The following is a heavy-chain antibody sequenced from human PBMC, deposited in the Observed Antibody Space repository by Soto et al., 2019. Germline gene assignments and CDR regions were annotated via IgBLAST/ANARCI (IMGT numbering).Heavy chain of an antibody. J-gene: IGHJ6*02. CDR2: ISYDGSNK. Sequence: GGSLRLSCAASGFTFSSYAMHWVRQAPGKGLEWVAVISYDGSNKYYADSVKGRFTISRDNSKNTLYLQMNSLRAEDTAVYYCTLAARPEGPDDYYYYGMDVWGQGTTVTVSS. CDR1: GFTFSSYA. V-gene: IGHV3-30-3*01. D-gene: IGHD6-6*01. CDR3: TLAARPEGPDDYYYYGMDV.